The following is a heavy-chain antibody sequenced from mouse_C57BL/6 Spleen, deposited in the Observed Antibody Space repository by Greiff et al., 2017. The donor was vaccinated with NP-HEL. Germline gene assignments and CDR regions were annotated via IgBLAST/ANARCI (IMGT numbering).Heavy chain of an antibody. CDR1: GFTFSSYG. CDR2: ISSGGSYT. V-gene: IGHV5-6*01. J-gene: IGHJ4*01. D-gene: IGHD1-1*01. Sequence: EVHLVESGGDLVKPGGSLKLSCAASGFTFSSYGMSWVRQTPDKRLEWVATISSGGSYTYYPDSVKGRSTISRDKATNTLYLQMSSLKSEDTTMYYCARPGYYYGMRGRPYAMDYWGQGTSVTVSS. CDR3: ARPGYYYGMRGRPYAMDY.